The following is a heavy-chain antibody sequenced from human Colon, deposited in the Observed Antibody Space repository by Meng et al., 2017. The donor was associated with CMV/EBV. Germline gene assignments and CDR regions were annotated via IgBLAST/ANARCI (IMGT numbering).Heavy chain of an antibody. Sequence: SGFRFRAHYLDWVRQFPGKGLQWVGRISNRADNYITQYAASVKGRFAISRDDSTNSLFLQMNSLQTEDTAVFYCAKEGAMPGPDFELWGQGTLVTVSS. CDR2: ISNRADNYIT. J-gene: IGHJ4*02. V-gene: IGHV3-72*01. CDR1: GFRFRAHY. D-gene: IGHD2-2*01. CDR3: AKEGAMPGPDFEL.